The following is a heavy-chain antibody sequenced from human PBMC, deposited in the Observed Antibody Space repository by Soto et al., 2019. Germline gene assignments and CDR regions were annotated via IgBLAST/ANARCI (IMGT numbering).Heavy chain of an antibody. CDR2: ISSSGDSA. V-gene: IGHV3-23*01. J-gene: IGHJ3*02. CDR3: AHPRVYGVFDAVDI. Sequence: EVQLLQTGGGLVQPGGSLSLSCAASGFIFSTYAMNWVRQAPGKGLEWVSAISSSGDSAYYAESVRGRFTISRDNSINTLYLQMRSLRPEDTAVHYCAHPRVYGVFDAVDIWGQGTMVTVSS. D-gene: IGHD4-17*01. CDR1: GFIFSTYA.